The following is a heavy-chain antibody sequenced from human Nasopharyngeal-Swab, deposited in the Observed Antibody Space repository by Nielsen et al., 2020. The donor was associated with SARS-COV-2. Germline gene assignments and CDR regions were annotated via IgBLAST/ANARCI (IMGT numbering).Heavy chain of an antibody. D-gene: IGHD3-10*01. CDR2: IIPIFGTA. V-gene: IGHV1-69*13. Sequence: SVKVSCKASGGTFSSCAISWVRQAPGQGLEWMGGIIPIFGTANYAQKFQGRVTITADESTSTAYMELSSLRSEDTAVYYCARKRRGYYYYGMDVWGQGTTVTVSS. CDR3: ARKRRGYYYYGMDV. CDR1: GGTFSSCA. J-gene: IGHJ6*02.